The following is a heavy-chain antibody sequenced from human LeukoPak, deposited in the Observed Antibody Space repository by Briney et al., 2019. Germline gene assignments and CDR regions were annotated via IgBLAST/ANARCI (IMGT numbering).Heavy chain of an antibody. CDR1: GVIVSNNH. CDR2: TYTDTSA. D-gene: IGHD2-21*01. J-gene: IGHJ5*02. CDR3: GREPCGPVGP. V-gene: IGHV3-66*02. Sequence: GGSLRLSCAASGVIVSNNHMSWVRQAPGKGLEWVSLTYTDTSAYYADSVKGRFTIPRDNSKNILNLQMNSLRVEDTAVYYCGREPCGPVGPWGQGNLVTVSS.